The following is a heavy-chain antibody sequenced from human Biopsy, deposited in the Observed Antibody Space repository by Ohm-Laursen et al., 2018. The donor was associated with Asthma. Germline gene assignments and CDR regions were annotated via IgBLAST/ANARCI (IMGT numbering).Heavy chain of an antibody. CDR1: GYTFTRYG. D-gene: IGHD1-1*01. J-gene: IGHJ4*02. V-gene: IGHV1-18*01. CDR2: ISVYNGDT. Sequence: SVKVSCKPSGYTFTRYGIAWVRQAPGQGLEWVGWISVYNGDTNSAQKLQDRVTLTTDTYTDTAHMELRSLRSDDTAVYYCARRSYNWDDIDSWSQGTLVTVSS. CDR3: ARRSYNWDDIDS.